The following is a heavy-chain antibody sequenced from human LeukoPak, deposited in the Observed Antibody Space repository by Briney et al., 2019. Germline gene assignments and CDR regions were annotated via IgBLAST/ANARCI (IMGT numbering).Heavy chain of an antibody. D-gene: IGHD1-7*01. CDR2: ISYDGSNK. J-gene: IGHJ4*02. CDR1: GFTFSSYA. V-gene: IGHV3-30*04. Sequence: GGSLRLSCAASGFTFSSYAMHWVRQAPGKGLEWVAVISYDGSNKYYADSVKGRFTISRDNSKNTLYLQMNSLRAEDTAVYYCTSGPLTGTTNYWGQGTLVTVSS. CDR3: TSGPLTGTTNY.